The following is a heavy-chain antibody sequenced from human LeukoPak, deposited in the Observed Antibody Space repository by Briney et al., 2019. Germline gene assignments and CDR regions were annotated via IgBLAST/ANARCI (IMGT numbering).Heavy chain of an antibody. D-gene: IGHD3-9*01. Sequence: ASVKVSCKVSGHSLTELSMHWVRQAPGKGLEWMGGFDPESGETVYAQKFQARFTMTEGAPTDTVYMELSSLTLEDTAVYYCASLRYYGDLIDRFGMDAWGKGTTVIVSS. J-gene: IGHJ6*04. V-gene: IGHV1-24*01. CDR3: ASLRYYGDLIDRFGMDA. CDR2: FDPESGET. CDR1: GHSLTELS.